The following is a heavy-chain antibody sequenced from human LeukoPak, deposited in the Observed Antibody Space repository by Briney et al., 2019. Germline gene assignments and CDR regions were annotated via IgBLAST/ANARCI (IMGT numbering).Heavy chain of an antibody. V-gene: IGHV4-34*01. CDR1: GGSFSGYY. CDR2: INHSGST. J-gene: IGHJ5*02. CDR3: ASYTYCSGGSCYSGNWFDP. Sequence: SATLSLTCAVYGGSFSGYYWSWIRQPLGKGLEWIGEINHSGSTNYNPSLKGRVTISVDTSKNQFSLKLSSVTAADTAVYYCASYTYCSGGSCYSGNWFDPWGQGTLVTVSS. D-gene: IGHD2-15*01.